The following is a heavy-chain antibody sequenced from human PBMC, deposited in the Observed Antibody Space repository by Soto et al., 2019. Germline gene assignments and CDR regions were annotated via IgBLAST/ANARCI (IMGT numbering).Heavy chain of an antibody. CDR1: RFTFSSYA. D-gene: IGHD6-6*01. Sequence: GGSLRLSCAASRFTFSSYAMSWIRQAPGKGLEWVSAISGSGGSTYYADSVKGRFTISRDNSKNTLYLQMNSLRAEDTAVYYCAAGAARPVVRKYFDYWGKGXLVTVPS. J-gene: IGHJ4*02. CDR2: ISGSGGST. CDR3: AAGAARPVVRKYFDY. V-gene: IGHV3-23*01.